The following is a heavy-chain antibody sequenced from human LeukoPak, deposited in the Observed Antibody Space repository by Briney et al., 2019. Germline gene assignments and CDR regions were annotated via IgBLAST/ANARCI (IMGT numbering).Heavy chain of an antibody. CDR3: ARHEPRYYYYGMDV. J-gene: IGHJ6*02. CDR1: GDSITSHY. CDR2: LHYRGNT. V-gene: IGHV4-59*11. Sequence: SETLSLTCTVSGDSITSHYWSWIRQPPGKGLEWIGYLHYRGNTNHNSSLKSRMTISLDTSRNQFSLRLSSVTAADTAIYFCARHEPRYYYYGMDVWGQGTTVTVSS.